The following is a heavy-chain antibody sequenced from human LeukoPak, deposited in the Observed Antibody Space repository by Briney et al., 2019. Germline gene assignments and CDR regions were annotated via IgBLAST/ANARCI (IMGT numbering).Heavy chain of an antibody. CDR3: ARDGQWELLP. D-gene: IGHD1-26*01. J-gene: IGHJ5*02. CDR1: GASISSGGYY. V-gene: IGHV4-31*03. CDR2: IYQSGST. Sequence: TSQTLSLTCTVSGASISSGGYYWSWIRQPPGKGLEWIGYIYQSGSTYYNPSLKSRVTISVDTSKNQFSLKLSSVTAADTAVYYCARDGQWELLPWGQGTLVTVSS.